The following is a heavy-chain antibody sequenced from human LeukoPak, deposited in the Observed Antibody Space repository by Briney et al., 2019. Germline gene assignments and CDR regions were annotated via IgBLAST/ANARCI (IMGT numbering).Heavy chain of an antibody. V-gene: IGHV1-2*02. J-gene: IGHJ4*02. CDR2: VNPNSGGT. D-gene: IGHD4-23*01. CDR1: GYTFTGYY. CDR3: ARDTYGGNSGNSWDY. Sequence: ASVKVSCKASGYTFTGYYMHWVRQAPGQGLEWMGWVNPNSGGTNYAQKFQGRVTMTRDTSISTAYMELSRLRSDDTAVYYCARDTYGGNSGNSWDYWGQGTLVTVSS.